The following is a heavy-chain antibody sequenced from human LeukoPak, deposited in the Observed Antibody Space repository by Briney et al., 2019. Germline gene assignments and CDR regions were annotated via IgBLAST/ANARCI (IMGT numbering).Heavy chain of an antibody. CDR2: ISYDGSNK. V-gene: IGHV3-30-3*01. D-gene: IGHD2-15*01. CDR3: ARGVGFSHDAFDI. J-gene: IGHJ3*02. Sequence: RPGGSLRLSCAASGFTFSSYAMHWVRQAPGKGLEWVAVISYDGSNKYYADSVKGRFTISRDNSKNTLYPQMNSLRAEDTAVYYCARGVGFSHDAFDIWGQGTMVTVSS. CDR1: GFTFSSYA.